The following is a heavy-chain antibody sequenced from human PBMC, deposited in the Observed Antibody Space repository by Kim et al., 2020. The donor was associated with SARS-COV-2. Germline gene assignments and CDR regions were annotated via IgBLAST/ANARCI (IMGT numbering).Heavy chain of an antibody. CDR3: ASRVGATTWEDYYYGMDV. D-gene: IGHD1-26*01. Sequence: SVKVSCKASGGTFSSYAISWVRQAPGQGLEWMGGIIPIFGTANYAQKFQGRVTITADESTSTAYMELSSLRSEDTAVYYCASRVGATTWEDYYYGMDVWGQGTTVTVSS. V-gene: IGHV1-69*13. CDR1: GGTFSSYA. CDR2: IIPIFGTA. J-gene: IGHJ6*02.